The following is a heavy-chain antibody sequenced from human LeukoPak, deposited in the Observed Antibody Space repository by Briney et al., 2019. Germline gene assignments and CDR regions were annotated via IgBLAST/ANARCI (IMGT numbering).Heavy chain of an antibody. D-gene: IGHD3-3*01. CDR2: ISSSSSYI. V-gene: IGHV3-21*01. CDR1: GFTFSSYS. CDR3: ARVWAHRGYYTSHDAFDI. J-gene: IGHJ3*02. Sequence: GGSLRLSCAASGFTFSSYSMNWVRQAPGKGLEWVSSISSSSSYIYYADSVKGRFTISRDNAKNSLYLQTNSLRAEDTAVYYCARVWAHRGYYTSHDAFDIWGQGTMVTVSS.